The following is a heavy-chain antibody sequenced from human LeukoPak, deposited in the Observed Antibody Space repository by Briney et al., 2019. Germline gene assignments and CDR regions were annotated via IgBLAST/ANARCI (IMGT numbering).Heavy chain of an antibody. Sequence: GASVKVSCKASGYTFTSYGISWVRQAPGQGLEWMGWISAYNGNTNYAQKLQGRVTMTTDTSTSTAYMELRSLRSDDTAVYYCARDRYSRSWYSVSYMDVWGKGTTVTVSS. CDR3: ARDRYSRSWYSVSYMDV. D-gene: IGHD6-13*01. CDR2: ISAYNGNT. J-gene: IGHJ6*03. V-gene: IGHV1-18*01. CDR1: GYTFTSYG.